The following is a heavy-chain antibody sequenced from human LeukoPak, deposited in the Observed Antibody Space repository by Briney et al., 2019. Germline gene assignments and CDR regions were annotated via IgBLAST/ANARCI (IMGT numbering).Heavy chain of an antibody. CDR3: AKDRLPDYYDSSGYQD. Sequence: QTGGSLRLSCTASGFIFSTYSMTWVRQAPGKGLEWVSAISGSGGSTYYADSVKGRFTISRDNSKNTLYLQMNSLRAEDTAVYYCAKDRLPDYYDSSGYQDWGQGTLVTVSS. D-gene: IGHD3-22*01. CDR2: ISGSGGST. CDR1: GFIFSTYS. V-gene: IGHV3-23*01. J-gene: IGHJ4*02.